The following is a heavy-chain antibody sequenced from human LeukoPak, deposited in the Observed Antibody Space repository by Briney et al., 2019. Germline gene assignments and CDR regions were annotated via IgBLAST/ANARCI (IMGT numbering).Heavy chain of an antibody. D-gene: IGHD3-16*01. CDR2: IYYSGST. CDR1: GGSVSGGSYY. J-gene: IGHJ3*02. CDR3: ARLNRPFIRLGDGWTNGWAFDI. Sequence: PSETLSLTCTVSGGSVSGGSYYWRWIQQPPGKGLEWIGYIYYSGSTNYNPSLKSRVTISVDTSKNQFSLKLSSVTAADTAVYYCARLNRPFIRLGDGWTNGWAFDIWGQGTMVTVSS. V-gene: IGHV4-61*01.